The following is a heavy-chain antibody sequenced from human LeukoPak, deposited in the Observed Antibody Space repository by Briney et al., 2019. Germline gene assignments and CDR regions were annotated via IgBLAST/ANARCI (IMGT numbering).Heavy chain of an antibody. Sequence: PGGSLRLSCAAPGFTFSSYWMSWVRQAPGKGLEWVANIKQDGSEKYYVDSVKGRFTISRDNAKNSLYLQMNSLRAEDTAVYYCARERRGTLSGWYYFDYWGQGTLVTVSS. D-gene: IGHD6-19*01. J-gene: IGHJ4*02. CDR1: GFTFSSYW. CDR2: IKQDGSEK. CDR3: ARERRGTLSGWYYFDY. V-gene: IGHV3-7*01.